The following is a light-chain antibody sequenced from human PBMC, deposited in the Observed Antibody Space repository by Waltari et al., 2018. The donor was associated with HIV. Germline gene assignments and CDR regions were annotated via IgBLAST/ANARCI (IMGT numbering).Light chain of an antibody. V-gene: IGLV2-14*03. CDR1: SSDICTYNH. CDR2: DVN. CDR3: SSYITTGTIL. Sequence: QSALTPPASVSGSLGQSITIPCIGSSSDICTYNHSPLYQQYPDKAPLLLIRDVNTRHSGIPFRFSASKSGKTATLTISGLQAEDEADYYCSSYITTGTILFGGGTKVTVL. J-gene: IGLJ3*02.